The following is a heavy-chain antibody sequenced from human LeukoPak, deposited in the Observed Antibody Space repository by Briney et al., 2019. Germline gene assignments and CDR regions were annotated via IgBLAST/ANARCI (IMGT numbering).Heavy chain of an antibody. V-gene: IGHV3-23*01. CDR3: AKGSRVYYDSTSYYSHFDY. CDR1: GFTFSSYG. CDR2: ISGSGDST. J-gene: IGHJ4*02. Sequence: PGGSLRLSCAASGFTFSSYGMHWVRQAPGKGLEWVSTISGSGDSTYYADSVKGRFTISRDNSKNTLYLQMNSLRADDTAVYYCAKGSRVYYDSTSYYSHFDYWGQGTLVTVSS. D-gene: IGHD3-22*01.